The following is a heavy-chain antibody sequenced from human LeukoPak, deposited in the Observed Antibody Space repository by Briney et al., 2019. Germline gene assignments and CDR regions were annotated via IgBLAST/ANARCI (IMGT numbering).Heavy chain of an antibody. J-gene: IGHJ4*02. CDR3: ARERYDILTGYYTFDY. Sequence: PSETLSLTCTVSGGSISSYYWSWIRQPPGKGLEWIGYIYYSGSTNYNPSLKSRVTISVDTSKNQFSLKLSSVTAADTAVYYCARERYDILTGYYTFDYWGQGTLVTVSS. CDR2: IYYSGST. D-gene: IGHD3-9*01. V-gene: IGHV4-59*01. CDR1: GGSISSYY.